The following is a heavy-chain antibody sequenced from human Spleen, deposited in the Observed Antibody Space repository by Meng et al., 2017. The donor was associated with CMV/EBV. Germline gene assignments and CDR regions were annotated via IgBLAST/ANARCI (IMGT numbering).Heavy chain of an antibody. Sequence: GESLKISCAASGFTFSSYSMNWVRQAPGKGLEWVSSISSSSYIYYADSVKGRFTISRDNAKNSLYLQMNSLRAEDTAVYYCARGGEYQLLSYDYWGQGTLVTVSS. CDR3: ARGGEYQLLSYDY. J-gene: IGHJ4*02. CDR2: ISSSSYI. D-gene: IGHD2-2*01. CDR1: GFTFSSYS. V-gene: IGHV3-21*01.